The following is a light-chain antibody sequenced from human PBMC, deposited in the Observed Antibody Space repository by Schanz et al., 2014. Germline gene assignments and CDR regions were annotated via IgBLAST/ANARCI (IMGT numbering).Light chain of an antibody. CDR2: EVT. CDR1: SSDIGSYNR. Sequence: QSALTQPPSVSGSPGQSVTISCTGTSSDIGSYNRVSWYQQPPGAAPKLIIYEVTYRPSGVPDRFSGSKSGSTASLTISGLQAEDEADYYCSSYTGSSTQVFGTGTKVTVL. V-gene: IGLV2-18*02. J-gene: IGLJ1*01. CDR3: SSYTGSSTQV.